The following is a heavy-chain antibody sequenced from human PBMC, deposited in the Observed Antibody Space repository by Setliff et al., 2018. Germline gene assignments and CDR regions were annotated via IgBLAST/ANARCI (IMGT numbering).Heavy chain of an antibody. CDR2: VYWDGDQ. Sequence: SGPTLVNPTQTLTLTCTFSGFSLNTTEEGVGWIRQPPGKALEWLALVYWDGDQRYSPSLNSRLSITEDSSKSQVFLTMTNMDPVDTATYYCALRRGNEWHLVRWFDPWGPGIQVTVSS. V-gene: IGHV2-5*02. CDR3: ALRRGNEWHLVRWFDP. CDR1: GFSLNTTEEG. J-gene: IGHJ5*02. D-gene: IGHD6-6*01.